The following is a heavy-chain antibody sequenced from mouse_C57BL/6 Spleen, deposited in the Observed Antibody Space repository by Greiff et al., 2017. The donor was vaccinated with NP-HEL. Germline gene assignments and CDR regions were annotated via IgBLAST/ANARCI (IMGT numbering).Heavy chain of an antibody. CDR2: IWRGGST. Sequence: QVQLKQSGPGLVQPSQSLSITCTVSGFSLTSYGVHWVRQSPGKGLEWLGVIWRGGSTDYNAAFMSRLSITKDNSKSQVFFKMNSLQADDTAIYYCAKNEDSNYGSSSWFAYGGQGTLVTVSA. CDR1: GFSLTSYG. V-gene: IGHV2-5*01. J-gene: IGHJ3*01. D-gene: IGHD1-1*01. CDR3: AKNEDSNYGSSSWFAY.